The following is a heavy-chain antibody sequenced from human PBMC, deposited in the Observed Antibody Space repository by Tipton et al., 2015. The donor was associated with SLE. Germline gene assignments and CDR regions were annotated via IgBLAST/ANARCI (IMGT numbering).Heavy chain of an antibody. J-gene: IGHJ4*02. CDR3: ARWGGSSWYPFDY. CDR2: IYTIGST. CDR1: GASISSGSYY. V-gene: IGHV4-61*09. Sequence: TLSLTCTVSGASISSGSYYWSWIRQPAGKGLEWIGHIYTIGSTNYIPSLKSRVAMSVDTSKNQFSLKLSSVTAADTAVYYCARWGGSSWYPFDYWGQGTLVTVSS. D-gene: IGHD6-13*01.